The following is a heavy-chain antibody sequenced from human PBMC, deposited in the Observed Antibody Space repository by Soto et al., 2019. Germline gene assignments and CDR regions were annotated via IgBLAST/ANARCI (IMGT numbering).Heavy chain of an antibody. Sequence: SGPTLVNPTQTLTLTCTFSGFSLSTSGVGVGWIRQPPGKALEWLALIYWDDDKRYSPSLKSRLTITKDTSKNQVVLTMTNMDPVDTATYYXAHRRGVRGVIINLFDYWGQGTLVTVSS. D-gene: IGHD3-10*01. CDR3: AHRRGVRGVIINLFDY. J-gene: IGHJ4*02. CDR1: GFSLSTSGVG. CDR2: IYWDDDK. V-gene: IGHV2-5*02.